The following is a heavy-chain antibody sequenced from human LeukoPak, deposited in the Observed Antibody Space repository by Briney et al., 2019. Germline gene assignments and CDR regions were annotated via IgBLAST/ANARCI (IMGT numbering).Heavy chain of an antibody. CDR1: GFTFSSYA. CDR3: AKGLVGDGSHGDY. CDR2: ISGSGGST. D-gene: IGHD2-8*02. J-gene: IGHJ4*02. V-gene: IGHV3-23*01. Sequence: GGSLRLSCAASGFTFSSYAMSWVRQAPGKGLEWVSAISGSGGSTYYADSVKGRFTISRDNSKSTLYLQMNSLRAEDTAVYYCAKGLVGDGSHGDYWGQGTLVTVSS.